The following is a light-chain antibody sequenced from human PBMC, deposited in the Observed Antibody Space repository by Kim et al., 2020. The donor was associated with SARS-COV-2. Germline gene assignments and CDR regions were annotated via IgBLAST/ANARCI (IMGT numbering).Light chain of an antibody. CDR2: GAS. Sequence: SPGERATLSCRASQSVSSNYLAWYQQKPGQAPRLLIYGASSRATGIPDRFSGSGSGTDFTLSINRLEPEDFAVYYCQQYGTSPETFGGGTKVEIK. V-gene: IGKV3-20*01. J-gene: IGKJ4*01. CDR1: QSVSSNY. CDR3: QQYGTSPET.